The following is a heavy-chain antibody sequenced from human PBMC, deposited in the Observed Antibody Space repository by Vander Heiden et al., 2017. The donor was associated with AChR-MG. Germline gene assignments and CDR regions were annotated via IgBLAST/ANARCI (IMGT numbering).Heavy chain of an antibody. V-gene: IGHV3-30*18. J-gene: IGHJ4*02. D-gene: IGHD6-19*01. CDR1: GVTFSSYG. CDR3: AKDQYSSGSYYFDY. CDR2: ISYDGSNK. Sequence: QVQLVESGGGVVQPGRSLRLSCAASGVTFSSYGMHWVRQAPGKGLEWVAVISYDGSNKYYADSVKGRFTISRDNSKNTLYLQMNSLRAEDTAVYYCAKDQYSSGSYYFDYWGQGTLVTVSS.